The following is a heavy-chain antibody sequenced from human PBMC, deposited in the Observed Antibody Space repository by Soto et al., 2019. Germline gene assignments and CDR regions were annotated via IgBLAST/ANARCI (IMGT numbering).Heavy chain of an antibody. D-gene: IGHD3-3*01. CDR1: GGSFSGYN. CDR3: ARGATIFGVVIYYYYYGMDV. V-gene: IGHV4-34*01. CDR2: INHSRST. J-gene: IGHJ6*02. Sequence: PATLSLTRAVYGGSFSGYNRSWIRQPPGKGLAWVGDINHSRSTNYNPSLKIRVTISVDTSKNQFSLKLSAVTAADTAVYYCARGATIFGVVIYYYYYGMDVWGQGTTVS.